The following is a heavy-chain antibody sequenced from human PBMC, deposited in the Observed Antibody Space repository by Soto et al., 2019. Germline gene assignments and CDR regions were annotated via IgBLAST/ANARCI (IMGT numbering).Heavy chain of an antibody. D-gene: IGHD6-13*01. CDR1: GDSGSSINAA. CDR2: TYYRSKWYN. J-gene: IGHJ5*02. V-gene: IGHV6-1*01. Sequence: ETLSNPYAISGDSGSSINAAWNRIRTSPSRGLEWLGRTYYRSKWYNDYAVSVKSRITINPDTSKNQFSLQLNSVTPEDTAVYYCARGESSSWYRRWLDLWVQGTLVIGS. CDR3: ARGESSSWYRRWLDL.